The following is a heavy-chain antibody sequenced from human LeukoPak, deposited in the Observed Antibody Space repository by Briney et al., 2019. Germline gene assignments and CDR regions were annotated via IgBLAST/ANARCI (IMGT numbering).Heavy chain of an antibody. CDR1: EFTFSSYN. Sequence: GESLRLSCAASEFTFSSYNMNWVRQAPGKGLEWVSSISSSSKYIYYADSVKGRFTISRDNAKNSLYLQMNSLRAEDTAVYYCAREPFWSGYYSNLHFDYWGQGTLVTVSS. V-gene: IGHV3-21*01. CDR2: ISSSSKYI. CDR3: AREPFWSGYYSNLHFDY. J-gene: IGHJ4*02. D-gene: IGHD3-3*01.